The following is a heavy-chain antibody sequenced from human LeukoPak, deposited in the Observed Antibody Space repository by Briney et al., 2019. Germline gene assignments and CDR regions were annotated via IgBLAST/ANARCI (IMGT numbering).Heavy chain of an antibody. CDR3: AVARGLTDPLDF. J-gene: IGHJ4*02. D-gene: IGHD3-10*01. Sequence: GASVKVSCKASRFTFTSPTVQWVRQARGQRLEWIGWIVVGSGYTTYAQKFQERVTFTGDMSTGTVYMELSSLRSEDTAVYYCAVARGLTDPLDFWGRGTVVTVSS. CDR1: RFTFTSPT. CDR2: IVVGSGYT. V-gene: IGHV1-58*01.